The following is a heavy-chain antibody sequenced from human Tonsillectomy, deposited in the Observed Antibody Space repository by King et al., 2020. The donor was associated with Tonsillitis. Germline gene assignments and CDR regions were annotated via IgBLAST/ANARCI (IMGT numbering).Heavy chain of an antibody. V-gene: IGHV4-30-4*01. D-gene: IGHD3-10*01. J-gene: IGHJ6*02. Sequence: LQLQESGPGLVKPSQTLSLTCTVSGDSVRSGDYYWNWIRQPPGKGLEWIAYIYYSGTTHYNPSLKSRLSISIDTSNNQFFLKLNSVTAADTAVYYCARLPLVWFGESGGMDVWGQGTTVTVSS. CDR3: ARLPLVWFGESGGMDV. CDR1: GDSVRSGDYY. CDR2: IYYSGTT.